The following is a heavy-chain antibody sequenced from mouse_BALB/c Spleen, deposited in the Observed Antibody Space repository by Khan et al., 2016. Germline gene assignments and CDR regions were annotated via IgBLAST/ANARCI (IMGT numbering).Heavy chain of an antibody. D-gene: IGHD1-1*01. J-gene: IGHJ3*01. Sequence: QIQLVQSGPELKKPGETVKISCKASGYTFTNYGMNWVKQAPGKGLKWMGWINTSTGEAAYSDDFKGRFAFSLEPSASTAYLQINNLKNEDMATYFCARDHGSSYGWFSYWGQGTLVTVSA. V-gene: IGHV9-1*02. CDR3: ARDHGSSYGWFSY. CDR1: GYTFTNYG. CDR2: INTSTGEA.